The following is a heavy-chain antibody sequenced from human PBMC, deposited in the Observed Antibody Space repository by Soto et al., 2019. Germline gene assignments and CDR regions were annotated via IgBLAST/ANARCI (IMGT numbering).Heavy chain of an antibody. CDR1: GGSISSGGYY. J-gene: IGHJ4*02. CDR3: TRHESGGCFQD. CDR2: IYYSGST. Sequence: SETLSLTCTVSGGSISSGGYYWSWIRQHPGKGLEWIGYIYYSGSTYYNPSLKSRVTISVDTSKNQFSLNLSSVTAADTAVYYCTRHESGGCFQDWGQGSLVTVSS. V-gene: IGHV4-31*03.